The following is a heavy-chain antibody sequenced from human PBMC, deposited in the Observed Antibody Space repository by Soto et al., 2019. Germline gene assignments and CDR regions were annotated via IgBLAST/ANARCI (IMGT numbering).Heavy chain of an antibody. D-gene: IGHD4-17*01. CDR1: GGSISSYY. V-gene: IGHV4-59*08. CDR2: IYYSGST. CDR3: ARRYGPGFDF. Sequence: SETLSLTCTVSGGSISSYYWSWIRQPPGKGLEWIGYIYYSGSTNYNPSLKSRVTISVDTSKNQFSLKLSSVTAADTAVYYCARRYGPGFDFWGQGTLVTGSS. J-gene: IGHJ4*02.